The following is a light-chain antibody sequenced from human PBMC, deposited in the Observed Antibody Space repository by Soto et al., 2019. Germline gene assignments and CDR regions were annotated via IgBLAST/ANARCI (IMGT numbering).Light chain of an antibody. CDR3: QETFTPPYT. Sequence: DIQMTQSPSSLSASVGDRVTITCRASQGISRYLNWYQQKPGKAPKVLIYAASNLESGVPSRFSVSGSGTDFSLTISSLQAGDFATYFCQETFTPPYTFGQGTKLEIK. CDR1: QGISRY. J-gene: IGKJ2*01. CDR2: AAS. V-gene: IGKV1-39*01.